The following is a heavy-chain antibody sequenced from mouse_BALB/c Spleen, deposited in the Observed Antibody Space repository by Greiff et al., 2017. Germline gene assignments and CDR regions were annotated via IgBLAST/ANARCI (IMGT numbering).Heavy chain of an antibody. Sequence: EVKLVESGGGLVQPGGSLTLSCAASGFAFSRYWMSWVRQAPGKGLEWIGEINPDSSTINYTPSLKDKFIISRDNAKNTLYLQMSKVRSEDTALYYCARNGNCVFAWFAYWGQGTLVTVSA. CDR2: INPDSSTI. CDR1: GFAFSRYW. J-gene: IGHJ3*01. V-gene: IGHV4-1*02. D-gene: IGHD2-1*01. CDR3: ARNGNCVFAWFAY.